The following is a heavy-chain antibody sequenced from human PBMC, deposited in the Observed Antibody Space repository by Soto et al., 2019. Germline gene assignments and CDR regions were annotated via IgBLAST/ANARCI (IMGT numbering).Heavy chain of an antibody. CDR1: GGSVSSGSYY. V-gene: IGHV4-61*01. CDR3: ARKRPGTKERWFDP. CDR2: IYYSGST. J-gene: IGHJ5*02. D-gene: IGHD1-1*01. Sequence: ETLSLTCPVSGGSVSSGSYYGSWIRQPPGKGLEWIGYIYYSGSTNYNPSLKSRVTISVDTSKNQFSLKLSSVTAADTAVYYCARKRPGTKERWFDPWGQGTMVTVSS.